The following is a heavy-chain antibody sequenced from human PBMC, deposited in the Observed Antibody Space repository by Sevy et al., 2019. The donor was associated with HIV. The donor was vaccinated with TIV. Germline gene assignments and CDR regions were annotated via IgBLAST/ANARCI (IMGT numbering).Heavy chain of an antibody. J-gene: IGHJ4*01. CDR3: ARDGGYSVKWYPLY. V-gene: IGHV3-30-3*01. Sequence: GGSLRLSCAASGFAFSTHAMHWVRQAPGKGLEWVAVISYEGTETFYAASVEGRFTIPRDNSKNMLSLQINRLRPEDTAVYYCARDGGYSVKWYPLYWGHGTLVTVSS. CDR2: ISYEGTET. CDR1: GFAFSTHA. D-gene: IGHD1-26*01.